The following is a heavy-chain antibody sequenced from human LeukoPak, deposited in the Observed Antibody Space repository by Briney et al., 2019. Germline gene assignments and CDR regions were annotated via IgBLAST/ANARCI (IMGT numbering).Heavy chain of an antibody. J-gene: IGHJ4*02. D-gene: IGHD1-26*01. CDR1: GYSFTNYW. CDR2: IYPGDSDT. Sequence: GESLKISCKGSGYSFTNYWIGWVRQMPGKGLDWMGVIYPGDSDTRYNPSFQGQVTISADKSINTAYLQWSGLKASDTAMYYCARHRIQGATNSHFDYWGQGTLVTVSS. V-gene: IGHV5-51*01. CDR3: ARHRIQGATNSHFDY.